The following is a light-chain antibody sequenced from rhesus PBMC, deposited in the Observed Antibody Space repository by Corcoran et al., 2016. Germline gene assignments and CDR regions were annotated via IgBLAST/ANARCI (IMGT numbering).Light chain of an antibody. V-gene: IGKV1-37*01. J-gene: IGKJ1*01. Sequence: DIQMTQSPSSLSASVGDRVTITCRASQGISSYLAWYQQKPGKAPKPLIYYTSYVESGVPSRLSGSGTGIECTLTISSLQPEDLATYYSQKDNSDPWTFGQGTKVEIK. CDR2: YTS. CDR3: QKDNSDPWT. CDR1: QGISSY.